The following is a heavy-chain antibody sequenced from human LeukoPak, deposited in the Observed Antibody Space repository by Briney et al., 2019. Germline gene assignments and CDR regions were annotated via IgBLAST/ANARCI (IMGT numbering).Heavy chain of an antibody. J-gene: IGHJ4*02. CDR1: GFTFSSYG. D-gene: IGHD5-18*01. CDR3: AKDLYSYGYPFSTSGIDH. CDR2: ISYDGSNK. V-gene: IGHV3-30*18. Sequence: PGGSLRLSCAASGFTFSSYGMDWVRQAPGKGLEWVAVISYDGSNKYYADSVKGRFTISRDNSKNTLYLQMNSLRAEDTAVYYCAKDLYSYGYPFSTSGIDHWGQGTLVTVSS.